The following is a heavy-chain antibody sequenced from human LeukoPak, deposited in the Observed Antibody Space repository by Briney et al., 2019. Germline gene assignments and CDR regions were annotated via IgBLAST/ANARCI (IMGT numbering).Heavy chain of an antibody. CDR3: ARRMNSGYDWHY. Sequence: GSSVKVSCKASGGTFSSYAISWMRQAPGQGLEWMGRIIPIFGIANYAQKFQGRVTITADKSTSTAYMELSSLRSEDTAVYYCARRMNSGYDWHYWGQGTLVTVSS. D-gene: IGHD5-12*01. J-gene: IGHJ4*02. V-gene: IGHV1-69*04. CDR1: GGTFSSYA. CDR2: IIPIFGIA.